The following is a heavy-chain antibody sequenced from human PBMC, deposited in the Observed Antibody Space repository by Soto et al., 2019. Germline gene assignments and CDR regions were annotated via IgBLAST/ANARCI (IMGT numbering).Heavy chain of an antibody. Sequence: GGSLRLSCAASGFTFSNAWMSWVRQAPGKGLEWVGRIKSKTDGGTTDYAAPVKGRFTISRDDSKNTLYLQMNSLKTEDTAVYYCTTYGDYGWFYYYYYYMDFWGKGTTVTVSS. CDR3: TTYGDYGWFYYYYYYMDF. CDR2: IKSKTDGGTT. CDR1: GFTFSNAW. V-gene: IGHV3-15*01. J-gene: IGHJ6*03. D-gene: IGHD4-17*01.